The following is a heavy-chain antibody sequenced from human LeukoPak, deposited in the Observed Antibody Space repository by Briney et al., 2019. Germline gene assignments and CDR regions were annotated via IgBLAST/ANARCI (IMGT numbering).Heavy chain of an antibody. V-gene: IGHV3-48*01. CDR2: ISSSSSTI. CDR1: GFTFSSYS. D-gene: IGHD3-22*01. J-gene: IGHJ3*02. Sequence: GGSLRLSCAASGFTFSSYSMNWVRQAPGKGLEWVSYISSSSSTIYYADSVKGRFTISRDNSKNTLYLQMNSLRAEDTAVYYCAKDYYDSSGYYFADDAFDIWGQGTMVTVSS. CDR3: AKDYYDSSGYYFADDAFDI.